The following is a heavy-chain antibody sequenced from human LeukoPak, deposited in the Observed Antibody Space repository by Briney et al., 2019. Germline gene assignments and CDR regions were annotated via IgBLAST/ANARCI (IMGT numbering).Heavy chain of an antibody. V-gene: IGHV3-30-3*01. CDR3: ARGSLGSGSYSDSYYYGMDV. Sequence: GGSLRLSCAASGFTFSSYAIHWVRQAPGKGLEWVAVISYDGSNKYYADSVKGRFTISRDNSKNTLYLEMNRLRAEDKAVYYCARGSLGSGSYSDSYYYGMDVWGQGTTVTVSS. D-gene: IGHD1-26*01. CDR1: GFTFSSYA. CDR2: ISYDGSNK. J-gene: IGHJ6*02.